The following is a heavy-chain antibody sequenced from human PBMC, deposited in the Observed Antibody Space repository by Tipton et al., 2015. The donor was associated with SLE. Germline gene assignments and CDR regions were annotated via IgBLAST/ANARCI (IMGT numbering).Heavy chain of an antibody. CDR2: IYYSGST. J-gene: IGHJ6*02. CDR3: ARISVDTTMAQRVDYGMDV. CDR1: GGSISSYY. D-gene: IGHD5-18*01. Sequence: LSLTCTVSGGSISSYYWSWIRQPPGKGLEWIGYIYYSGSTNYNPSLKSRVTISVDTSKNQFSLKLTSVTAADTAVYYCARISVDTTMAQRVDYGMDVWGQGTTVIVSS. V-gene: IGHV4-59*01.